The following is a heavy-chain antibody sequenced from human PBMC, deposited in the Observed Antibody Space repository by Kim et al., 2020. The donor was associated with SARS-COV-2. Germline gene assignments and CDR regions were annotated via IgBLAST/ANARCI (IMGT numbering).Heavy chain of an antibody. V-gene: IGHV3-15*01. CDR3: TMAVAGPNDAFDI. CDR2: IKSKTDGGTT. J-gene: IGHJ3*02. Sequence: GGSLRLSCAASGFTFSNAWMSWVRQAPGKGLEWVGRIKSKTDGGTTDYAAPVKGRFTISRDDSKNTLYLQMNSLKTEDTAVYYCTMAVAGPNDAFDIWGQGTMVTVSS. D-gene: IGHD6-19*01. CDR1: GFTFSNAW.